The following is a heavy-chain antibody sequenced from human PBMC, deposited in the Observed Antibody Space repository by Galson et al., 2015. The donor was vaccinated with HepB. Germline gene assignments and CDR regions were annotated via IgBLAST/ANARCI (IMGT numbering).Heavy chain of an antibody. Sequence: SLRLSCAAYGFTFSDYYMNWIRQAPGKGLEWVSYISRSCSAIYYADSVKGRFTVSRDNAKNSLSLQMNSLRDEDTAVYYCARDSSGSTDGIGWFDPWGQGTLVTVSS. CDR1: GFTFSDYY. CDR3: ARDSSGSTDGIGWFDP. J-gene: IGHJ5*02. CDR2: ISRSCSAI. V-gene: IGHV3-11*01. D-gene: IGHD3-10*01.